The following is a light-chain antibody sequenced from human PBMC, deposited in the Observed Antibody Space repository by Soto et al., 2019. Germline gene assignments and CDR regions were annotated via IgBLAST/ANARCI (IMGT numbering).Light chain of an antibody. Sequence: DIQMTQSPSSLSASVGDRVTITCRASQGISNYLAWYQQKTGKVPNLLIYAASTLQSGVPSRFSGSGSGTDFTLTISTLQPEDVATYYCQNYKSAPFTFGPGTKVDIK. CDR3: QNYKSAPFT. CDR2: AAS. V-gene: IGKV1-27*01. CDR1: QGISNY. J-gene: IGKJ3*01.